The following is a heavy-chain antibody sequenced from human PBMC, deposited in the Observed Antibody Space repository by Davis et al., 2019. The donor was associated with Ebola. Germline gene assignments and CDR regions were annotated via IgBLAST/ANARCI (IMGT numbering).Heavy chain of an antibody. D-gene: IGHD2-15*01. Sequence: PGGSLRLSCAASGFTFSSYAMSWVRQAPGKGLEWVSVISGSGGSTYYADSVKGRFTISRDNSKNTLYLQMNSLRAEDTAVYYCAKDEGAIVVVVAATLPFGMDVWGQGTTVTVSS. V-gene: IGHV3-23*01. J-gene: IGHJ6*02. CDR3: AKDEGAIVVVVAATLPFGMDV. CDR1: GFTFSSYA. CDR2: ISGSGGST.